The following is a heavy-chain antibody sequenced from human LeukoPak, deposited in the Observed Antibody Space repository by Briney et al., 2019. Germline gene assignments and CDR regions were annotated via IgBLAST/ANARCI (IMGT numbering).Heavy chain of an antibody. D-gene: IGHD6-19*01. CDR3: ARDLGMAVALPFDP. CDR2: IYTSGST. V-gene: IGHV4-61*02. CDR1: GGSISSGSYY. J-gene: IGHJ5*02. Sequence: SETLSLTCTVSGGSISSGSYYWSWIRQPAGKGLEWIGRIYTSGSTNYNPSLKSRVTMSVDTPMNQFSLKLSSVTAADTAVYYCARDLGMAVALPFDPWGQGTLVTVSS.